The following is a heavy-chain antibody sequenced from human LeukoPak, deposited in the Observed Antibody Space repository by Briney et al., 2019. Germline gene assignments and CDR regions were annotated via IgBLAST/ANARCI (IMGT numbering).Heavy chain of an antibody. CDR2: INSDGSIT. Sequence: GGSLRLSCAASGFTFTTYWMHWVRQAPGKGLVWVSHINSDGSITSYADSVKGRFTISRDDSKNTLYLQMNSLTTEDTAVFYCSTDRYYYDSSPRYWGQGTLVTVSS. V-gene: IGHV3-74*01. CDR3: STDRYYYDSSPRY. CDR1: GFTFTTYW. J-gene: IGHJ4*02. D-gene: IGHD3-22*01.